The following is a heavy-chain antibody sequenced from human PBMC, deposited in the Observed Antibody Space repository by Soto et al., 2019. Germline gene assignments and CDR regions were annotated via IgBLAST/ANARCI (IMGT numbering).Heavy chain of an antibody. D-gene: IGHD2-8*02. J-gene: IGHJ6*04. Sequence: EVQVVESGGGLVQPGRSLRLSCAASGFSFDDYAMHWVRQAPGTGLEWFSVISWNSGTIGYADSVTGRFTISRDNAKNTLYRQLTSLGAEDTALYYCAKSTGGPANGLGVLGKGPTVTVSS. CDR3: AKSTGGPANGLGV. CDR1: GFSFDDYA. CDR2: ISWNSGTI. V-gene: IGHV3-9*01.